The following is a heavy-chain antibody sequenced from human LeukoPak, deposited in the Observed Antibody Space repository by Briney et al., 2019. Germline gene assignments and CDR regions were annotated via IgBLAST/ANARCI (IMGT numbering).Heavy chain of an antibody. CDR3: ATNNWGYAFDI. CDR2: ISSSSRTI. D-gene: IGHD7-27*01. CDR1: GFTFSNYA. Sequence: GGSLRLSCVASGFTFSNYAMNWVRQAPGKGLEWVSYISSSSRTIYYADSVKGRFTVSRDNAKNSLYLQMNSLRAEDTAVYYCATNNWGYAFDIWGQGTMVAVSS. V-gene: IGHV3-48*04. J-gene: IGHJ3*02.